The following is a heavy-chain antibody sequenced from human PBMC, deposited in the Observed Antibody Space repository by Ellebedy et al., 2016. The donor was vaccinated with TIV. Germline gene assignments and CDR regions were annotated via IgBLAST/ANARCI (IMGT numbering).Heavy chain of an antibody. CDR1: GYSFTSYW. CDR2: IDPSDSYT. Sequence: GGSLRLSCKGSGYSFTSYWISWVRQMPGKGLEWMGRIDPSDSYTNYSPSFQGHVTISADKSISTAYLQWSSLKASDTAMYYCARHRGDSGYDIGPGEVDYWGQGTLVTVSS. D-gene: IGHD5-12*01. J-gene: IGHJ4*02. CDR3: ARHRGDSGYDIGPGEVDY. V-gene: IGHV5-10-1*01.